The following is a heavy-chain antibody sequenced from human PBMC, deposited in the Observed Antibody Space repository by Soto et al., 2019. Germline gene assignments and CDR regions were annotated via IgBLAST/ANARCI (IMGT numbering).Heavy chain of an antibody. V-gene: IGHV3-7*01. D-gene: IGHD7-27*01. Sequence: GGSLRLSCAASGFTFSNSWMTWVRQAPGKGLEWVANINQGASEKYYVDSVKGRFTISRDNAKSSLYLQMNSLRADDTAVYYCARDPGWGALDYWGQGTLVTVSS. CDR1: GFTFSNSW. J-gene: IGHJ4*02. CDR3: ARDPGWGALDY. CDR2: INQGASEK.